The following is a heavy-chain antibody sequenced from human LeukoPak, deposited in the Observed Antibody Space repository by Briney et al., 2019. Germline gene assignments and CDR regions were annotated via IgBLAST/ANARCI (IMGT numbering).Heavy chain of an antibody. D-gene: IGHD5-24*01. CDR1: GGSINTYY. V-gene: IGHV4-59*08. CDR3: ARHIRDGYNYLDY. CDR2: IYSSGST. Sequence: ETLSLTCSVSGGSINTYYWSWIRQPPGKGLEWIGYIYSSGSTNSNPSLKSRVTISVDTSKNQFSLKLTSVTAADSAVYYCARHIRDGYNYLDYWGQGTLVTVSS. J-gene: IGHJ4*02.